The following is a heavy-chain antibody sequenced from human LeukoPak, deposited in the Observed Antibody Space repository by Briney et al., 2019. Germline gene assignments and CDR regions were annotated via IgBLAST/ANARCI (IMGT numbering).Heavy chain of an antibody. CDR2: IYTDGST. J-gene: IGHJ1*01. Sequence: GGSLRLSCAASGFTVSSNYMSWVRQAPGKGLEWVSVIYTDGSTFYADSVKGRFTISRDNSKSTLYLQMNSLRAEDTAVYYCARRGDGYGGMTARYFQHWGQGTLVTVSS. D-gene: IGHD4-23*01. V-gene: IGHV3-53*01. CDR1: GFTVSSNY. CDR3: ARRGDGYGGMTARYFQH.